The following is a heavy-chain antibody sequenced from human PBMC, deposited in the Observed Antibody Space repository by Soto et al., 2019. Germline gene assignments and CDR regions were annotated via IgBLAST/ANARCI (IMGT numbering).Heavy chain of an antibody. J-gene: IGHJ4*02. D-gene: IGHD5-18*01. CDR2: IDSSSTYI. Sequence: EVQLVESGGGLVKPGGSLRLSCAASGFPFSSYSMNWVRQAPGKGLECVSSIDSSSTYIYYADSVKGRFTISRDNAKNSLYLQMNSLRAGDTAVYYCARGSVDTPAGYWGQGTLVPVSS. V-gene: IGHV3-21*04. CDR3: ARGSVDTPAGY. CDR1: GFPFSSYS.